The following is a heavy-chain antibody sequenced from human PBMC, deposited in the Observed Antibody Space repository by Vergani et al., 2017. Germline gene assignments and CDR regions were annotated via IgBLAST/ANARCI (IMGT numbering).Heavy chain of an antibody. V-gene: IGHV4-59*13. D-gene: IGHD3-9*01. J-gene: IGHJ6*02. CDR3: ARVMYRDEASTGYRLEGMDI. CDR1: GGSFNTYY. Sequence: QVQLEESGPGLVKPSETLSLTCTVSGGSFNTYYWSWIRQSPGKGLEWIGYIYSTGSTNYNPSLNSRVTMSVHTSKNQFSLKLRSVTAADTAVYFCARVMYRDEASTGYRLEGMDIGGQGTTVTISS. CDR2: IYSTGST.